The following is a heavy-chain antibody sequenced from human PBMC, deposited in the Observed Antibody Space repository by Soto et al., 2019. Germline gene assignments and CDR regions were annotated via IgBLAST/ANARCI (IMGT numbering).Heavy chain of an antibody. D-gene: IGHD3-10*01. CDR1: GFTFSNYG. CDR3: ARAYYFGSGTSYTLYY. V-gene: IGHV3-30*03. Sequence: PGGSLRLSCAASGFTFSNYGMHWVRQAPGKGLEWVAVISDDGVGKYYADSVQGRFTISRDNSERVVLLQMNSLRPDYTALYFCARAYYFGSGTSYTLYYWGQGTQVTVSS. J-gene: IGHJ4*02. CDR2: ISDDGVGK.